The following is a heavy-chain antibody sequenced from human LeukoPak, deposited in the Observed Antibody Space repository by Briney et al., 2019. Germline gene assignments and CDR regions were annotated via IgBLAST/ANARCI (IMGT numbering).Heavy chain of an antibody. CDR1: GFTFSSYA. J-gene: IGHJ4*02. CDR2: ISGSGGST. V-gene: IGHV3-23*01. Sequence: GGSLRLSCAASGFTFSSYAMSWVRQAPGKGLEWVSAISGSGGSTYHADSVKGRFTISRDNSKNTLYLQMNSLRAEDTAVYYCAKVPRGYGYYFDYWGQGTLVTVSS. D-gene: IGHD5-18*01. CDR3: AKVPRGYGYYFDY.